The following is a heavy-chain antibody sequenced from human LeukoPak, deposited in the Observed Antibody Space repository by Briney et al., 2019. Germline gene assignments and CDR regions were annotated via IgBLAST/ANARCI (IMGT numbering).Heavy chain of an antibody. CDR3: ASLLSVASDFDY. J-gene: IGHJ4*02. CDR2: IYYSGST. Sequence: PSETLSLTCTVSGGSISSYCWSWIRQPPGKGLEWIGYIYYSGSTNYNPSLKSRVTISVDTSKNQFSLKLSSVTAADTAVYYCASLLSVASDFDYWGQGTLVTVSS. V-gene: IGHV4-59*01. D-gene: IGHD4-23*01. CDR1: GGSISSYC.